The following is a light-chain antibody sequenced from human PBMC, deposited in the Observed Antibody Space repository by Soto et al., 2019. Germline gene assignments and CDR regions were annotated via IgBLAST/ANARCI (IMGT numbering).Light chain of an antibody. CDR2: DVT. V-gene: IGLV2-14*03. J-gene: IGLJ2*01. CDR3: SSYTSSYSLI. CDR1: SSDIGGYDY. Sequence: QSALTQFASVSGSPGQSITFSCTGTSSDIGGYDYVSWYQVHPGKAPKLLVYDVTNRPSGVSDRFSGSKSGSTASLTISGLQAEDEADYYCSSYTSSYSLIFGGGTKLTVL.